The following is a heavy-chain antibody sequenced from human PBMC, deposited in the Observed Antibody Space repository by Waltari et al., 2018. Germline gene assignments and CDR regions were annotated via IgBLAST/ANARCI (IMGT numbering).Heavy chain of an antibody. CDR2: ISGSGGNT. Sequence: EVQLVESGGGLVQPGGSVRLSCAASGFPFSSYGMNWVRQAAGKGVELVSGISGSGGNTYYADSVKGRFTISRDNSKSTLSLQMNSVRADDTAVYYCARGAAYSRFDYWGQGTLVIVSS. CDR3: ARGAAYSRFDY. CDR1: GFPFSSYG. J-gene: IGHJ4*02. D-gene: IGHD5-18*01. V-gene: IGHV3-23*04.